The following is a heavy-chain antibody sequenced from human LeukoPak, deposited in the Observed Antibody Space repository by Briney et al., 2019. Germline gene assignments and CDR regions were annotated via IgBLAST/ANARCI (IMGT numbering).Heavy chain of an antibody. D-gene: IGHD6-13*01. Sequence: SGGSLRLSCAASGFTFSSYAMSWVCQAPGKGLEWVSGISYSGGSTYYADSVKGRFTISRDSSKNTLYLQMSSLRAEDTAVYYCAKGSVAAAVKNSFDYWGQGTLVTVSS. J-gene: IGHJ4*02. CDR2: ISYSGGST. CDR1: GFTFSSYA. CDR3: AKGSVAAAVKNSFDY. V-gene: IGHV3-23*01.